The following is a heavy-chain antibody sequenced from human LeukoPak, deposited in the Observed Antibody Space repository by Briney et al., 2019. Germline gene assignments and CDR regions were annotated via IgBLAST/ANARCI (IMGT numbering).Heavy chain of an antibody. CDR1: GFTFSSYA. CDR2: ISGSGGST. CDR3: AKMAIQDRFGELLPKHIDY. D-gene: IGHD3-10*01. V-gene: IGHV3-23*01. Sequence: GGSLRLSCAASGFTFSSYAMSWVRQAPGKGLEWVSAISGSGGSTYYADSVKGRFTISRDNSKNTLYLQMNSLRAEGTAVYYCAKMAIQDRFGELLPKHIDYWGQGTLVTVSS. J-gene: IGHJ4*02.